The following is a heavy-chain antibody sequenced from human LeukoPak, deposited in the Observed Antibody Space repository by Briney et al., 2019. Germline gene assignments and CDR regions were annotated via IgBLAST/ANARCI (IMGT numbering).Heavy chain of an antibody. CDR2: IIPIFGTA. CDR1: GGTFSSYA. CDR3: ARVGYFDWLFHSDY. Sequence: ASVKVSCKASGGTFSSYAISWVRQAPGQGLEWMGGIIPIFGTANYAQKFQGRVTITADESTSTAYMELRSLRSDDTAVYYCARVGYFDWLFHSDYWGQGTLVTVSS. V-gene: IGHV1-69*13. J-gene: IGHJ4*02. D-gene: IGHD3-9*01.